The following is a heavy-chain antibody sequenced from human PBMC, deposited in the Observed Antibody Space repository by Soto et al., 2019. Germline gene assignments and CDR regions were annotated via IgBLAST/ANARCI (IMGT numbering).Heavy chain of an antibody. Sequence: ASVRVSFIASGYTFTGDYMRWVRQAPGQGPEWMGWINPNSGGTNYAQKFQGWVTMTRDTSISTAYMELSRLRSDDTAVYYCAREGYDFWSGQSHYYYYGMDVWGQGTKVTVSS. D-gene: IGHD3-3*01. J-gene: IGHJ6*02. CDR2: INPNSGGT. V-gene: IGHV1-2*04. CDR1: GYTFTGDY. CDR3: AREGYDFWSGQSHYYYYGMDV.